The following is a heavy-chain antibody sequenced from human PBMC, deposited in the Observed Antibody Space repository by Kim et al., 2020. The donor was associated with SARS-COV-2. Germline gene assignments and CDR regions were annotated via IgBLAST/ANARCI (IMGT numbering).Heavy chain of an antibody. Sequence: GASLQISCKGSGYSFTSYWISWVRQMPGKGLEWMGRIDPSDSYTNYSPSFQGHVTISADKSISTAYLQWSSLKASDTAMYYCARQIAVAGSYYYYGMDVWGQGTTVTVSS. CDR1: GYSFTSYW. CDR2: IDPSDSYT. J-gene: IGHJ6*02. D-gene: IGHD6-19*01. V-gene: IGHV5-10-1*01. CDR3: ARQIAVAGSYYYYGMDV.